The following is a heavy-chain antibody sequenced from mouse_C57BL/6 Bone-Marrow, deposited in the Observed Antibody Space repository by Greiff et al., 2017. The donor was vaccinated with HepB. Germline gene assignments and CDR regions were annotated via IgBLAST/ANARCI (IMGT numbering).Heavy chain of an antibody. D-gene: IGHD1-1*01. CDR1: GYAFSSSW. CDR3: VNYYYGSSYGFAY. V-gene: IGHV1-82*01. Sequence: QVQLKESGPELVKPGASVKISCKASGYAFSSSWMNWVKQRPGKGLEWIGRIYPGDGDTNYNGKFKGKATLTADKSSSTAYMQLSSLTSEDSAVYFCVNYYYGSSYGFAYWGQGTLVTVSA. CDR2: IYPGDGDT. J-gene: IGHJ3*01.